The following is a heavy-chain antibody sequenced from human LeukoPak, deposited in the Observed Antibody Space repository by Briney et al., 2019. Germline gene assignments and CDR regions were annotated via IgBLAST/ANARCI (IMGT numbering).Heavy chain of an antibody. V-gene: IGHV4-59*08. Sequence: SETLSLTCTVSGGSISSYYWSWIRQPPGKGLEWIGYIYYSGSTNYNPSLKSRVTISVDTSKNQFSLKLSSVTAADTAVYYCARHRYDSSGYAFDIWGQGTMVTVSS. CDR2: IYYSGST. D-gene: IGHD3-22*01. CDR1: GGSISSYY. J-gene: IGHJ3*02. CDR3: ARHRYDSSGYAFDI.